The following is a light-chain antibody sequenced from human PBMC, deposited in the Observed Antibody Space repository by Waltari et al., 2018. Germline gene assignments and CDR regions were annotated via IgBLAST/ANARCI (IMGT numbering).Light chain of an antibody. V-gene: IGKV3-11*01. CDR2: DAS. CDR1: QSGSSY. CDR3: QRRTNWPSLT. J-gene: IGKJ4*01. Sequence: EMVLTQSPATMYLSQGERATLSSRASQSGSSYLAWYQQKPGQAHRLLIYDASTRATGIPARLRGSGSWTYFTLTISSLEPEEFAVYYCQRRTNWPSLTFGGGTKVEIK.